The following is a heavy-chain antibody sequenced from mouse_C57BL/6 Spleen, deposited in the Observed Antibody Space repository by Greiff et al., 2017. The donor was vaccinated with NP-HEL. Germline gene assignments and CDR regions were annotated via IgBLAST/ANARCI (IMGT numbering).Heavy chain of an antibody. V-gene: IGHV1-81*01. CDR2: IYPRSGNT. Sequence: VQLQQSGAELARPGASVKLSCKASGYTFTSYGISWVKQRTGQGLEWIGEIYPRSGNTYYNEKFKGKATLTADKSSSTAYMELRSLTSEDSAVYFCARWGVTTGYAMDYWGRGTSVTVSS. D-gene: IGHD2-2*01. CDR1: GYTFTSYG. CDR3: ARWGVTTGYAMDY. J-gene: IGHJ4*01.